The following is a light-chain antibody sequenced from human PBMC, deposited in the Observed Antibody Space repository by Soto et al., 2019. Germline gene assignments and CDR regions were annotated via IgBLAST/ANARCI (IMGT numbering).Light chain of an antibody. Sequence: QSVLTQPPSVSAAPGQTVTISCSGSSSNIGNNYVSWYQQLPGTAPKLLIYDNNKRPSGIPDRFSGSKSGTSATLGITGLQTGDEADYYCGTWDSSLGAHNYVFGTGTKLTVL. CDR2: DNN. CDR3: GTWDSSLGAHNYV. J-gene: IGLJ1*01. CDR1: SSNIGNNY. V-gene: IGLV1-51*01.